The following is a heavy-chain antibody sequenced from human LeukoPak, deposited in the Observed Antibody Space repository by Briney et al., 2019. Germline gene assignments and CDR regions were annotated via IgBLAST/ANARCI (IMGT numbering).Heavy chain of an antibody. D-gene: IGHD3-22*01. CDR1: GGSISSSSYY. V-gene: IGHV4-39*01. CDR2: IYYSGSV. J-gene: IGHJ5*02. CDR3: ARRMIGIRFDP. Sequence: SETLSLTCTVSGGSISSSSYYWGWIRQPPGKGLEWIASIYYSGSVHYNPSLKSRVTMPVDTSKNQFSLNLRSVTAADTAVYYCARRMIGIRFDPWGQGTLVTVSP.